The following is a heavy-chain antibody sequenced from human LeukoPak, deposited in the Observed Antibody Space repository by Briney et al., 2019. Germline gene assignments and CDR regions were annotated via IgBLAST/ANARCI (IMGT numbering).Heavy chain of an antibody. CDR3: ARYVRFAGYYYYGMDV. CDR2: IYYSGST. Sequence: SETLSLTCTVSGGSISSYYWSWIRQPPGKGLEWIGYIYYSGSTNYNPSLKSRVTISVDTSKNQFSLKLSSVTAADTAVYYRARYVRFAGYYYYGMDVWGQGTTVTVSS. CDR1: GGSISSYY. D-gene: IGHD3-3*01. J-gene: IGHJ6*02. V-gene: IGHV4-59*01.